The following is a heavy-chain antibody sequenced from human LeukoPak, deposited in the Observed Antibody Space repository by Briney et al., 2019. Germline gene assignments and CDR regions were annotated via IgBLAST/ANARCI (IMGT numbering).Heavy chain of an antibody. CDR1: GFTFSTYW. V-gene: IGHV3-74*01. J-gene: IGHJ2*01. D-gene: IGHD1-26*01. CDR3: TRDIRSRYFDL. CDR2: INSDGSST. Sequence: PGGSLRLSCAASGFTFSTYWMHWVRQAPGKGLVWVSRINSDGSSTSYADSVKGRFTISRDNAKNTLYLQMNSLRADDTAVYYCTRDIRSRYFDLWGRGTLVTVSS.